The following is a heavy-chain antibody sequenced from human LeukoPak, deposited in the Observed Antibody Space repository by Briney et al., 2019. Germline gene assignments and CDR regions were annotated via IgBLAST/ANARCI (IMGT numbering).Heavy chain of an antibody. Sequence: PGGSLRLSCAASGFTFSSYAMSWVRQAPGKGLESVSAISGSGGSTYYADSVKGRFTISRDNSKHSLYLQMSSLRAEDTAVYYCAKRYSSSWFFDCWGQGTLVTVSS. V-gene: IGHV3-23*01. CDR2: ISGSGGST. J-gene: IGHJ4*02. CDR3: AKRYSSSWFFDC. CDR1: GFTFSSYA. D-gene: IGHD6-13*01.